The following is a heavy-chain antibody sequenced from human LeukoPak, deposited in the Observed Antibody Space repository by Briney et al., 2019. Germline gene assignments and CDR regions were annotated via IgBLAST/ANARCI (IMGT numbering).Heavy chain of an antibody. V-gene: IGHV3-33*01. J-gene: IGHJ4*02. Sequence: PGGSLRLSCAASGFTFSGYGMHWVRQAPGKGLEWVAVIWSDGSNQYYADSVKGRFAISRDNSKNTLYLQMNSLRAEDTAVYYCASESSYTWTGNFDYWGQGTLVTVSS. CDR1: GFTFSGYG. CDR3: ASESSYTWTGNFDY. CDR2: IWSDGSNQ. D-gene: IGHD1-20*01.